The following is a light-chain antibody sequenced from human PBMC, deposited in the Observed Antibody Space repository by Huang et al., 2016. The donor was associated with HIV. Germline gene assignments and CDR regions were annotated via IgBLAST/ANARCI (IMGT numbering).Light chain of an antibody. V-gene: IGKV4-1*01. CDR2: WAP. CDR3: QQYFETPLT. CDR1: QTILYSSKNKNY. Sequence: DIVMTQSPDSLAVSLGERATVNCKSSQTILYSSKNKNYLAWYQQKPGQPPKLLIYWAPTRDSGVPDRFSGSGSGTDFTLTISSLQAEDVAVYYCQQYFETPLTFGGGTKVEIK. J-gene: IGKJ4*01.